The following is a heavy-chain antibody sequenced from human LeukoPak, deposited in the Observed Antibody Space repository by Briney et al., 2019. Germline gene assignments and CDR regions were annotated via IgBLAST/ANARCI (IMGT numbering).Heavy chain of an antibody. J-gene: IGHJ3*02. Sequence: RGSLRLSCAASGFTFTGYEMNWVRQAPGQGLEWVSCISSSGSTTYYAHTVQGRFTITRDNAKNTPYLELNSLRSEDTAVYYCARPPSIRVITVVAFAIWGQGTMVTVSS. D-gene: IGHD2-15*01. CDR3: ARPPSIRVITVVAFAI. CDR2: ISSSGSTT. CDR1: GFTFTGYE. V-gene: IGHV3-48*03.